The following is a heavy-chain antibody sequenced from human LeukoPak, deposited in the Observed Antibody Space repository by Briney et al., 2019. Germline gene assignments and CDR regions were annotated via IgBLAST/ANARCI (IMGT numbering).Heavy chain of an antibody. CDR3: AREGLERRTDAHNDY. V-gene: IGHV3-7*01. Sequence: GGSLRLSCAASGFTFSNYWMSWVRQAPGKGLAGVANIKQDGSEKYYVDSVKGRFTISRDNAKNSLYLQMNSLRAEDTAVYYCAREGLERRTDAHNDYWGQGTLVTVSS. D-gene: IGHD1-1*01. CDR2: IKQDGSEK. J-gene: IGHJ4*02. CDR1: GFTFSNYW.